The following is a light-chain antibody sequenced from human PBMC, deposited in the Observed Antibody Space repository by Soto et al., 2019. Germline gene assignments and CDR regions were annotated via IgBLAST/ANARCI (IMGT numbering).Light chain of an antibody. Sequence: DIVMTQSPDSLAVSLGERATIDCKSSQSLLYSSNNKNYLAWYQQKPGQPPKLLIYWASTWESGVPDRFSGSGSGTDFTLTISSLQAEDVAVYYCHQYYTTPWTFGQGTKVEVK. CDR3: HQYYTTPWT. CDR1: QSLLYSSNNKNY. CDR2: WAS. J-gene: IGKJ1*01. V-gene: IGKV4-1*01.